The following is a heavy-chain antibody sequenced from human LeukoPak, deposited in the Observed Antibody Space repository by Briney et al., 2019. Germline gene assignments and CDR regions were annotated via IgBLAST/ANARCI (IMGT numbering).Heavy chain of an antibody. V-gene: IGHV1-8*03. CDR3: AKDFAFVAGNPYFDS. Sequence: GASVKVSCKASGYTFTSYDINWVRQATGQGLEWMGWMNPNSGNTGYAQKFQGRVTITRNTSISTAYMELSSLTPEDTALYYCAKDFAFVAGNPYFDSWGQGTLVIVSS. D-gene: IGHD6-19*01. CDR1: GYTFTSYD. J-gene: IGHJ4*02. CDR2: MNPNSGNT.